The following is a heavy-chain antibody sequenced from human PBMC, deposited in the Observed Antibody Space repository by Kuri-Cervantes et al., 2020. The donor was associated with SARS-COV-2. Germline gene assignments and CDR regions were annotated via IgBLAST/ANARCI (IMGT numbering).Heavy chain of an antibody. CDR2: ISGSGGST. D-gene: IGHD3-22*01. CDR3: ANLQWLLIDDAFDI. V-gene: IGHV3-23*01. CDR1: GFTFSSYA. J-gene: IGHJ3*02. Sequence: LSLTCAASGFTFSSYAMSWVRQAPGRGLEWVSAISGSGGSTYYADSVKGRFTISRDNSKNTLYLQTNSLRAEDTAVYYCANLQWLLIDDAFDIWGQGTMVTRLL.